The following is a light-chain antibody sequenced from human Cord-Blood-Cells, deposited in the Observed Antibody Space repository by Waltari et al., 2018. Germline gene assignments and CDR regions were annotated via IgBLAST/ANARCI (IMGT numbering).Light chain of an antibody. V-gene: IGKV1-NL1*01. Sequence: DIQMTQSPSSLSASVGDRVTTPCRASQGISNSLAWYQQKPGKAPKLLLYAASRLESGVPSRFSGSGSGTDYTLTISSLQPEDFATYYCQQYYSTPYTFGQGTKLEIK. CDR1: QGISNS. J-gene: IGKJ2*01. CDR3: QQYYSTPYT. CDR2: AAS.